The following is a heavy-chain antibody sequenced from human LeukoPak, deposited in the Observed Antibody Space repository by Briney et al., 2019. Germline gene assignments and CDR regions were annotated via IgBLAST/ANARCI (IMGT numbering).Heavy chain of an antibody. D-gene: IGHD6-19*01. CDR2: INHSGST. CDR3: ARVRSSGWYSPYYYYYMDV. Sequence: PSETLSLTCTVSGGSISSSSYYWGWIRQPPGKGLEWIGEINHSGSTNYNPSLKSRVTISVDTSKNQFSLKLSSVTAADTAVYYCARVRSSGWYSPYYYYYMDVWGKGTTVTISS. CDR1: GGSISSSSYY. V-gene: IGHV4-39*07. J-gene: IGHJ6*03.